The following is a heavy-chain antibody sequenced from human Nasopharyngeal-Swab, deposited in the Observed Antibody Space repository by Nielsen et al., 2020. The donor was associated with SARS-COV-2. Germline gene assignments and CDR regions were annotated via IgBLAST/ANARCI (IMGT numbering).Heavy chain of an antibody. Sequence: GGSLRLSCAASGFTFSSYAMSWVRQAPGKGLEWVSAISGSGGSTYYADSVKGRFTISRDNSKNTLYLQMNSLRAEDTAVYYCAKAPLYYYDSSGPRDYWGQGTLVTVSS. CDR3: AKAPLYYYDSSGPRDY. D-gene: IGHD3-22*01. CDR1: GFTFSSYA. V-gene: IGHV3-23*01. CDR2: ISGSGGST. J-gene: IGHJ4*02.